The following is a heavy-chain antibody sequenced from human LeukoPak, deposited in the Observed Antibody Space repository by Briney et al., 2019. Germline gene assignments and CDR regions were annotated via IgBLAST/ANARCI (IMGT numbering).Heavy chain of an antibody. V-gene: IGHV3-23*01. CDR3: AKEDYGDSFFVY. Sequence: GGSLRLSCTTSGFTFSSYSMNWVRQAPGKGLEWVSAISGSGGSTYYADSVKGRFTISRDNSKNTLYLQMNSLRAEDTAVYYCAKEDYGDSFFVYWGQGTLVTVSS. J-gene: IGHJ4*02. D-gene: IGHD4-17*01. CDR2: ISGSGGST. CDR1: GFTFSSYS.